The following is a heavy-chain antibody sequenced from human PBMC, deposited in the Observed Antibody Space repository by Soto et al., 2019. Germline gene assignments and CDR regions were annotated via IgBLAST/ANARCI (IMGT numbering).Heavy chain of an antibody. CDR3: ARAGAAPYYYYGLDV. D-gene: IGHD3-10*01. Sequence: ASVKVSCKTSGYTNSVYVIDWVRQNTGQGLEWMGWIRAYNGDTNYAQKFQTRVTMTTDKSTDTAYMDLRSLTSDDTAIYYCARAGAAPYYYYGLDVWGQGTTVTVSS. CDR1: GYTNSVYV. V-gene: IGHV1-18*01. CDR2: IRAYNGDT. J-gene: IGHJ6*02.